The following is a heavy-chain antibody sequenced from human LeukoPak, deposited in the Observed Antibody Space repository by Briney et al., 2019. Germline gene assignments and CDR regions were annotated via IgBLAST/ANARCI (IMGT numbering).Heavy chain of an antibody. J-gene: IGHJ4*02. Sequence: PGASLRLSCAASGFTFTSYAMSWVRQAPGKGLEWVSYISSSSDYIYYADSVKGRFTISRDNAKNSLYLQMNSLRAEDTAVYYCARDLFGDYAIDYWGQGTLVPVSS. CDR3: ARDLFGDYAIDY. CDR2: ISSSSDYI. D-gene: IGHD4-17*01. V-gene: IGHV3-21*01. CDR1: GFTFTSYA.